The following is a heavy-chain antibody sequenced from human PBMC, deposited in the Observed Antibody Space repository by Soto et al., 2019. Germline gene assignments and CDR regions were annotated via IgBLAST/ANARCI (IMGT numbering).Heavy chain of an antibody. V-gene: IGHV4-30-4*01. Sequence: KPSETLSLTCTVSGGSISSGDYYWSWIRQPPGKGLEWIGYIYYSGSTYYNPSLKSRVTISVDTSKNQFSLKLSSVTAADTAVYYCARAAHLNYCSSTSCYLIYYGMDVWGQGTTVTVSS. CDR1: GGSISSGDYY. D-gene: IGHD2-2*01. J-gene: IGHJ6*02. CDR3: ARAAHLNYCSSTSCYLIYYGMDV. CDR2: IYYSGST.